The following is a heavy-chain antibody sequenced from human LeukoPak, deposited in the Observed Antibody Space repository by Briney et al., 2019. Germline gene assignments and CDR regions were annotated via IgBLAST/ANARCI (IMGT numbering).Heavy chain of an antibody. V-gene: IGHV5-51*01. J-gene: IGHJ4*02. Sequence: GESLKISCKGSGYSFTSYWIGWVRQMLGKGLEWMGIIHPGDSNARYSPSFQGQVTISADKSISIAYLQWSSLKASDTAMYYCASRRRSGYFDYWGQGTLVTVSS. CDR2: IHPGDSNA. CDR1: GYSFTSYW. CDR3: ASRRRSGYFDY. D-gene: IGHD6-25*01.